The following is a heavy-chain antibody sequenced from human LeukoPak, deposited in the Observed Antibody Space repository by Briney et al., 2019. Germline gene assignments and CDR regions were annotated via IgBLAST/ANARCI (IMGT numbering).Heavy chain of an antibody. CDR1: GFTFSSYE. CDR2: ISSSGSTI. Sequence: GGSLRLSCAASGFTFSSYEMNWVRQAPGKGLERVSYISSSGSTIYYADSVKGRFTISRDNAKNSLYLQMNSLRAEDTAVYYCARETYYYGSGSYNDYWGQGTLVTVSS. D-gene: IGHD3-10*01. J-gene: IGHJ4*02. V-gene: IGHV3-48*03. CDR3: ARETYYYGSGSYNDY.